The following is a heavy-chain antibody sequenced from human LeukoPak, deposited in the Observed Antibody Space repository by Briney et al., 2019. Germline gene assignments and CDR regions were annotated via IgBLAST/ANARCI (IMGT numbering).Heavy chain of an antibody. Sequence: GRSLRLSCVASRFTFSSYYMYWVRQAPGKGLEWVAFISDDGVKKYYGDSVKGRFSISRDNYKKTLYLQMDSLRTEDTAVYYCARVWETQYYFDHWGRGTLVTVSS. CDR2: ISDDGVKK. D-gene: IGHD1-26*01. CDR1: RFTFSSYY. V-gene: IGHV3-30-3*01. J-gene: IGHJ4*02. CDR3: ARVWETQYYFDH.